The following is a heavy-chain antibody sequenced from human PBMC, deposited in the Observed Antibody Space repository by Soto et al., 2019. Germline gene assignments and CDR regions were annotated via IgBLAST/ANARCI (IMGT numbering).Heavy chain of an antibody. V-gene: IGHV3-33*01. CDR1: GFTFSGYT. CDR3: ARDALVAAAVTPYGMDV. J-gene: IGHJ6*04. CDR2: IWNDGSNI. D-gene: IGHD2-15*01. Sequence: QVHLVESGGGVVQPGGSLTLSCAASGFTFSGYTFHWVRQAPGKGLEWVAVIWNDGSNIYYADSVKGRFTISRDNSKNTLYLQMNSLRAEDTAAYYCARDALVAAAVTPYGMDVWGVGTTVTVSS.